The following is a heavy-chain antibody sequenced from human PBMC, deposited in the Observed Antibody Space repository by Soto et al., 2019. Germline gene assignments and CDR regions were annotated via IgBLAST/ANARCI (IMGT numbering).Heavy chain of an antibody. V-gene: IGHV4-61*01. J-gene: IGHJ5*02. Sequence: PSETLSLTCTVSGGSVSSGSYYWTWIRQPPGKGLEWIANIYTSGSTKYNPSLKSRVSISVDTSKIQFSLQLRSVTAADTAVYYCARGKVYSGSYGNWFGPWGLGTLVTVSS. CDR2: IYTSGST. D-gene: IGHD1-26*01. CDR1: GGSVSSGSYY. CDR3: ARGKVYSGSYGNWFGP.